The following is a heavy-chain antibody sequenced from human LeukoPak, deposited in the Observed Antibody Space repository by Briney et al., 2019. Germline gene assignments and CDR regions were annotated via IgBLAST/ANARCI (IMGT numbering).Heavy chain of an antibody. D-gene: IGHD3-22*01. CDR3: ATYSSLNTREFQY. CDR1: EFTFSSYW. J-gene: IGHJ1*01. CDR2: INQDGSEK. Sequence: GGSLRLSCAASEFTFSSYWMSWVRQAPGKGLEWVANINQDGSEKYYVDSVKGRFIISRDNAKNSLFLQMNRLRAEDTAVYYCATYSSLNTREFQYWGQGTLVTVSS. V-gene: IGHV3-7*01.